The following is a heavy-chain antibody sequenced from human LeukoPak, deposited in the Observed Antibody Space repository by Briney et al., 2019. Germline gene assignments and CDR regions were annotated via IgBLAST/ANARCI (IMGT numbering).Heavy chain of an antibody. CDR2: INPNSGGT. Sequence: ASVKVSCKASGYTFTGYYMHWVRQAPGQGLEWMGWINPNSGGTNYAQKFQGRVTMTRDTSISTAYMELSRLSSDDTAVYYCATIQYSSSWYKRFDYWGQGTLVTVSS. V-gene: IGHV1-2*02. CDR3: ATIQYSSSWYKRFDY. CDR1: GYTFTGYY. D-gene: IGHD6-13*01. J-gene: IGHJ4*02.